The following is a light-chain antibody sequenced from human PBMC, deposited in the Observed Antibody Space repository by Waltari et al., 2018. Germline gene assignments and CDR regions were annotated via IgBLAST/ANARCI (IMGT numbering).Light chain of an antibody. CDR1: QSVSSY. Sequence: EIVLTQSPATLSLSPGERATLSCRASQSVSSYLAWYQQKPGQAPRLLIYDASTMAIGIPARFSGSGFGTDFTLTISSLEPEDSAIYYCQQRSNWPPLTFGGGTKVEIK. CDR3: QQRSNWPPLT. CDR2: DAS. V-gene: IGKV3-11*01. J-gene: IGKJ4*01.